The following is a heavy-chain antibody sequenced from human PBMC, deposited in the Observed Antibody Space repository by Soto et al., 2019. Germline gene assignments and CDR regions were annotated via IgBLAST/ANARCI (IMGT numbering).Heavy chain of an antibody. J-gene: IGHJ4*02. Sequence: GGSLRLSCAASGFTFSSYGMHWVRQAPGKGLEWVAVIWYDGSNKYYADSVKGRFTISRDNSKNTLYLQMNSLRAEDTAVYYCARDESGAVSNFDYWGQGTLVTVSS. CDR2: IWYDGSNK. D-gene: IGHD3-10*01. CDR1: GFTFSSYG. CDR3: ARDESGAVSNFDY. V-gene: IGHV3-33*01.